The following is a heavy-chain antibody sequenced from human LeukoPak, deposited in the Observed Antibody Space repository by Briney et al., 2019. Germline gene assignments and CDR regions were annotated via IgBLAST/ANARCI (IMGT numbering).Heavy chain of an antibody. V-gene: IGHV3-7*01. D-gene: IGHD7-27*01. CDR2: IKQDGSKE. CDR3: ANWGNTWGFDN. J-gene: IGHJ4*02. CDR1: GFTFSNYW. Sequence: GGSLRLSCAASGFTFSNYWMSWVRQAPGKGLEWVANIKQDGSKEYYVDSVKGRFTISRDNAKSSLYLQMNSLRAEDTAVYYCANWGNTWGFDNWGQGTLVTVSS.